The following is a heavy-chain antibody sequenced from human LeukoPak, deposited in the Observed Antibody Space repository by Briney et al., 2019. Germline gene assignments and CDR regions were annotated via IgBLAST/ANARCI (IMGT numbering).Heavy chain of an antibody. Sequence: GASVRVSCKASGYIFTNYDINWVRQATGQGLEWMGWMNPNSGNRGYAQKFQGRVTMTRINSISTAYMELSSLRSEDTAVYYCARVTSDFHGSESYSYSFDYWGQGTLITVSS. J-gene: IGHJ4*02. V-gene: IGHV1-8*01. CDR3: ARVTSDFHGSESYSYSFDY. CDR1: GYIFTNYD. CDR2: MNPNSGNR. D-gene: IGHD3-10*01.